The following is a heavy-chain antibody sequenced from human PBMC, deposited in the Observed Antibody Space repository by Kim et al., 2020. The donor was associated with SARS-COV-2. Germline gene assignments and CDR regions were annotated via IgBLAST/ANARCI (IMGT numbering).Heavy chain of an antibody. CDR2: IYYSGST. J-gene: IGHJ5*02. CDR1: GGSISSSSYY. V-gene: IGHV4-39*01. D-gene: IGHD6-19*01. CDR3: ASAKQWLVRFWFDP. Sequence: SETLSLTCTVSGGSISSSSYYWGWIRQPPGKGLEWIGSIYYSGSTYYNPSLKSRVTISVDTSKNQFSLKLSSVTAADTAVYYCASAKQWLVRFWFDPWGQGTLVTVSS.